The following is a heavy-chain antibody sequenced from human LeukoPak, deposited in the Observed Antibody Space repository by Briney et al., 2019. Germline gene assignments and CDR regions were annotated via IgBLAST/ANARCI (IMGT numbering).Heavy chain of an antibody. CDR1: GYTFTSYY. CDR3: ERGNFVAGLYYYYYMDV. V-gene: IGHV1-46*01. Sequence: ASVKVSCKASGYTFTSYYMHWVRQAPGQGLEWMGIINPSGGSTSYAQKFQGRVTITRDTSTSTVYMELSSLRSEDTAVYYCERGNFVAGLYYYYYMDVWGKGTTVTISS. CDR2: INPSGGST. D-gene: IGHD6-19*01. J-gene: IGHJ6*03.